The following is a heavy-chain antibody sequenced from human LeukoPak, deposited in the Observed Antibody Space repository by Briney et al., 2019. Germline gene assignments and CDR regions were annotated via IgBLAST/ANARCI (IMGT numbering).Heavy chain of an antibody. CDR2: IHTSGST. D-gene: IGHD3-10*01. Sequence: SETLSLTCTVSGGSISSSSYYWGWIRQPAGKGLEWIGRIHTSGSTNYNPSLKSRVTISLDTSKNQFSLKLTSVTAADTAVYYCARGYGSGSYYNNWFDPWGQGTLVTVSS. J-gene: IGHJ5*02. CDR1: GGSISSSSYY. CDR3: ARGYGSGSYYNNWFDP. V-gene: IGHV4-61*02.